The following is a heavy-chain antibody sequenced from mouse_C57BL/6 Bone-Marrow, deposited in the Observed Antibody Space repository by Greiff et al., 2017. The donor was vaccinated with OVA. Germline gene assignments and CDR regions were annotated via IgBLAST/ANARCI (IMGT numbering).Heavy chain of an antibody. CDR1: GYAFSSSW. J-gene: IGHJ2*01. D-gene: IGHD1-1*01. V-gene: IGHV1-82*01. CDR3: ARKGTPYYYGKGYYFDY. CDR2: IYPGDGDT. Sequence: VQLQQSGPELVKPGASVKISCKASGYAFSSSWMNWVKQRPGKGLEWIGRIYPGDGDTNYNGKFKGKATLTADKSSSTAYMQLSSLTSEDSAVYFCARKGTPYYYGKGYYFDYWGQGTTLTVSS.